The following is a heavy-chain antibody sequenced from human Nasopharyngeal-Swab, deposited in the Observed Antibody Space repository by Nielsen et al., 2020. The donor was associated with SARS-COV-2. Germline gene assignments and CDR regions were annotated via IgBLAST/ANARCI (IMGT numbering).Heavy chain of an antibody. J-gene: IGHJ4*02. CDR2: INHSGRT. CDR1: VGSFSGYY. CDR3: ARVDMSITDFDY. V-gene: IGHV4-34*01. D-gene: IGHD1-14*01. Sequence: SETLSLTCAVYVGSFSGYYWTWIRQPPGEGLEWIGEINHSGRTKYNPSLKSRVTISVDTSKNQFSLKLSSVTAADTAVYYCARVDMSITDFDYWGQGTLVTVSS.